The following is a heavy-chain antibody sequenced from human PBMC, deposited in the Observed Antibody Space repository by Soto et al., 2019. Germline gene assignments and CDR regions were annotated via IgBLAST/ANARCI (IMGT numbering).Heavy chain of an antibody. Sequence: PSETLSLTCTVSGGSISSYYWSWIRQPPGKGLEWIGYIYYSGSTNYNPSLKSRVTISVDTSKNQFSLKLSPVTAADTAVYYCARENYYYYMDVWGKGTTVTVSS. CDR3: ARENYYYYMDV. CDR1: GGSISSYY. J-gene: IGHJ6*03. CDR2: IYYSGST. V-gene: IGHV4-59*12.